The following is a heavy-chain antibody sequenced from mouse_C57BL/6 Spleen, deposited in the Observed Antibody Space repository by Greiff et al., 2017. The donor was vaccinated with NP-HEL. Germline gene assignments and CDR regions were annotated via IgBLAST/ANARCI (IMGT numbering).Heavy chain of an antibody. Sequence: QVQLQQPGAELVKPGASVKLSCKASGYTFTSYWMHWVKQRPGQGLEWIGMIHPNSGSTNYNEKFKSKATLTVDKSSSTAYMQLSSLTSEDSAVYYCARSDYDYWYFDVWGTGTTVTVSS. D-gene: IGHD2-4*01. CDR3: ARSDYDYWYFDV. CDR1: GYTFTSYW. V-gene: IGHV1-64*01. J-gene: IGHJ1*03. CDR2: IHPNSGST.